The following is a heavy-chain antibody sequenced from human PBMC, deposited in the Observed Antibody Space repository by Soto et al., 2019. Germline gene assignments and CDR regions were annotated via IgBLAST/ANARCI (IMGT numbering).Heavy chain of an antibody. J-gene: IGHJ5*02. CDR3: AREGGVLRMSNWLDP. D-gene: IGHD3-3*01. Sequence: SETLSLTCTVSGDSVSSDSYYWSWIRQPPGKTLEWIGYIYHGGSTSYNPSLQSRVTMSIDTSKNQFSLNLTSVTAADTAIYYCAREGGVLRMSNWLDPWGQGTLVTVSS. CDR2: IYHGGST. CDR1: GDSVSSDSYY. V-gene: IGHV4-61*01.